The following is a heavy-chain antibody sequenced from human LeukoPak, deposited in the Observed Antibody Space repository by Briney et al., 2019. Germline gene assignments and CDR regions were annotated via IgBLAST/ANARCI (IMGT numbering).Heavy chain of an antibody. Sequence: PSETLSLTCTVSGGSINSSSSYYWGWIRQPPGKGLDWIGSIYYSGRTYYNPSLKSRATISVDTSKNQFSLKLSSVTAADTAVYYCAREGWDYYYYMDVWGKGTTVTVSS. J-gene: IGHJ6*03. V-gene: IGHV4-39*07. D-gene: IGHD1-26*01. CDR1: GGSINSSSSYY. CDR3: AREGWDYYYYMDV. CDR2: IYYSGRT.